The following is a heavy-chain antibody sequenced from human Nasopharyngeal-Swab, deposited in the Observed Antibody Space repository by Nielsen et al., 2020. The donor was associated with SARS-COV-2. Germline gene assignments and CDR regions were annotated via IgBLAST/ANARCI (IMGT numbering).Heavy chain of an antibody. Sequence: GESLKISCAASGFTFSSYGMHWVRQAPGKGLEWVAVISYDGSNKYYADSVKGRFTISRDNSKNTLYLQMNSLRAEDTAVYYCAKVFDSAWATGAFDIWGQGTMVTVSP. J-gene: IGHJ3*02. D-gene: IGHD1-26*01. CDR3: AKVFDSAWATGAFDI. V-gene: IGHV3-30*18. CDR2: ISYDGSNK. CDR1: GFTFSSYG.